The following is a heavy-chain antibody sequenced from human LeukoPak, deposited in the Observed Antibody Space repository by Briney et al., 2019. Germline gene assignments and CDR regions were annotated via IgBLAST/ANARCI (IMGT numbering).Heavy chain of an antibody. V-gene: IGHV3-23*01. CDR1: GFTFSSYA. CDR3: ANGGYCIGGSCEPHAFDI. Sequence: GGSLRLFCAASGFTFSSYAMSWVRRAPRKGLEWGSDVSGSGGSRYYADSVKCRFTISVDNSKNTLYLQKNSLSADDTHVYYCANGGYCIGGSCEPHAFDIWGQGTMVTVSS. CDR2: VSGSGGSR. J-gene: IGHJ3*02. D-gene: IGHD2-15*01.